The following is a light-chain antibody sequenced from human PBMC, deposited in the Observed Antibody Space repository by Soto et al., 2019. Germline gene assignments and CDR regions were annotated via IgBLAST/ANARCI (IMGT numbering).Light chain of an antibody. CDR3: QQYGSLVT. CDR2: GTS. Sequence: EIVMTQSPATLSVSPGERATLSCRASQSVSSGYLAWYQHKPGRAPRLLIDGTSSRATGIPDRFSGSGSGTDFTLTISRLEPEDLAVYYCQQYGSLVTLGQGTKVDLK. J-gene: IGKJ1*01. CDR1: QSVSSGY. V-gene: IGKV3-20*01.